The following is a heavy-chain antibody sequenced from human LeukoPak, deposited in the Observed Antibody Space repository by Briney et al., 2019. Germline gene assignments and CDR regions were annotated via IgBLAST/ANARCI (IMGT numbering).Heavy chain of an antibody. J-gene: IGHJ5*01. CDR2: IHYSGIT. CDR1: DGSISSGSYY. V-gene: IGHV4-39*01. CDR3: ARQPHAFDNWFDS. D-gene: IGHD3-10*01. Sequence: SETLSLTCTVSDGSISSGSYYWGWIRQPPGKGLEWIGNIHYSGITYYNPSLKSRVTVSVDTSKNQFSLKLTSVTAADTAFYYCARQPHAFDNWFDSWGQGTLVTVSS.